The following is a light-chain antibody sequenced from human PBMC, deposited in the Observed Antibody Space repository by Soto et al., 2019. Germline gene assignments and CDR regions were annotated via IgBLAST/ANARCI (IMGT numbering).Light chain of an antibody. CDR1: QSISRD. CDR3: QQTYSTPNT. J-gene: IGKJ2*01. Sequence: DIQMTQSPSPLSASVGDRVTITCRASQSISRDLNWYQQRPGKAPDLLIYAASTLQSGVPARFSGSGSGTHLTLTISNLQPEDFATYYCQQTYSTPNTFGQGTKLEIK. V-gene: IGKV1-39*01. CDR2: AAS.